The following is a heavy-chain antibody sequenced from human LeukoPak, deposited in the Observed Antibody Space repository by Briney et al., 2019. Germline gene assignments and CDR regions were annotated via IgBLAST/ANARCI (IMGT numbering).Heavy chain of an antibody. CDR1: GFTFSSYA. CDR3: AKDPFMVVTVGNMDV. Sequence: PGGSLRLSCAASGFTFSSYAMTWVRQAPGKGLEWVSAITGSGGSTYYGDSVKGRFTISRDNSKNTLYLQMNSLRADDTAVYYCAKDPFMVVTVGNMDVWGKGTTVTVSS. CDR2: ITGSGGST. J-gene: IGHJ6*03. V-gene: IGHV3-23*01. D-gene: IGHD4-23*01.